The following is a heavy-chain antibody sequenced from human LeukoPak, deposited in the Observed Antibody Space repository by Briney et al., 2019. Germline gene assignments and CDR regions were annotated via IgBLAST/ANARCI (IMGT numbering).Heavy chain of an antibody. J-gene: IGHJ4*02. D-gene: IGHD3-16*02. Sequence: SETLSLTCAVYGGSFSVYYWSWIRQPPGKGLEWIMEINHSGSTNFNTSLENRVTISVDTSKNQFSLKLRSVPAAETAVYSCARGRYRPTRTYYFDYWGQGTLVTVSS. CDR3: ARGRYRPTRTYYFDY. V-gene: IGHV4-34*01. CDR1: GGSFSVYY. CDR2: INHSGST.